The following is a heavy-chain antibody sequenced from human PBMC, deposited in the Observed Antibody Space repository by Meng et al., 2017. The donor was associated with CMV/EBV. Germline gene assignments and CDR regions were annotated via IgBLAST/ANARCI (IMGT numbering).Heavy chain of an antibody. CDR2: IYYSGST. D-gene: IGHD2-2*01. V-gene: IGHV4-59*01. CDR1: GGSISSYY. Sequence: LTCTVSGGSISSYYWSWIRQPPGKGLEWIGYIYYSGSTNYNPSLKSRVTISVDTSKNQFSLKLSSVTAADTAVYYCARVRVPAATYYYYGMDVWGQGTTVTVSS. J-gene: IGHJ6*02. CDR3: ARVRVPAATYYYYGMDV.